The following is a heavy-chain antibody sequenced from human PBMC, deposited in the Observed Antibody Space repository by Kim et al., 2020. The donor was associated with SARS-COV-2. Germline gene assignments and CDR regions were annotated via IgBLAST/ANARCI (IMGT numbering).Heavy chain of an antibody. J-gene: IGHJ5*02. CDR3: ATWRSSLVGWFDP. V-gene: IGHV1-24*01. Sequence: FAHKFQGRVHMTEETSTDTAYMELSSLRSEDTAVYYCATWRSSLVGWFDPWGQGTLVTVSS. D-gene: IGHD6-13*01.